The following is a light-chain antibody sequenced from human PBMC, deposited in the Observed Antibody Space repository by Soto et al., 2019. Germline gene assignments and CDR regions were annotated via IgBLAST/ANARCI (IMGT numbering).Light chain of an antibody. V-gene: IGLV2-11*01. Sequence: QSALTQPRSVSGSPGQSVTISCTGTGSGLGHYNSVSWYQYHPGKAPKLIIFDVSERPAGVPDRFSGSKSANTASLTISGLQVEDEADYYCCSYAGSYVYVFGTGTNLTVL. CDR3: CSYAGSYVYV. CDR2: DVS. J-gene: IGLJ1*01. CDR1: GSGLGHYNS.